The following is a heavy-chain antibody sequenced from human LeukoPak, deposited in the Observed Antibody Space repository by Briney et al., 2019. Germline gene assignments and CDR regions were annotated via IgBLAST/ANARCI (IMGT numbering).Heavy chain of an antibody. V-gene: IGHV4-34*01. Sequence: SETLSLTCAVYGGSFSGYYWSWIRQPPGKGLEWIGEINHSGSTNYNPSLKSRATISVDTSKNQFSLKLSSVTAADTAVYYCARAGYSSGWYAYYFDYWGQGTLVTVSS. CDR2: INHSGST. CDR1: GGSFSGYY. D-gene: IGHD6-19*01. J-gene: IGHJ4*02. CDR3: ARAGYSSGWYAYYFDY.